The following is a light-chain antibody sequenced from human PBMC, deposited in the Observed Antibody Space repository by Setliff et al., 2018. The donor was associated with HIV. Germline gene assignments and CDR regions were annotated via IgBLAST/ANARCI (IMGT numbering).Light chain of an antibody. Sequence: QSALTQPASVSGSPGQSITISCTGTSSDIGDYNYVSWYRQHPGKAPKLIIYDVNNRPSGVSNRFSGSKSGNTASLTISGLQADDEADYYCSSYTSASAYVFGTGTKVTVL. CDR1: SSDIGDYNY. CDR3: SSYTSASAYV. CDR2: DVN. V-gene: IGLV2-14*03. J-gene: IGLJ1*01.